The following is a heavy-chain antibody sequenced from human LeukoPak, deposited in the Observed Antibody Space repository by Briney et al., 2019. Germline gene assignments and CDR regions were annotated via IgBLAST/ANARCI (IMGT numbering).Heavy chain of an antibody. CDR3: VRQDKSWGSSLGYYFDS. Sequence: PSETLSLTCTVSGGSITSSTSYWGWIRQPPGKGLEYIGTMYYSGTAFYNPSLESRVTISVDTSKNQFSLRLISVTAADTAIYFCVRQDKSWGSSLGYYFDSWGQGALVAVSS. V-gene: IGHV4-39*07. CDR1: GGSITSSTSY. CDR2: MYYSGTA. J-gene: IGHJ4*02. D-gene: IGHD3-16*01.